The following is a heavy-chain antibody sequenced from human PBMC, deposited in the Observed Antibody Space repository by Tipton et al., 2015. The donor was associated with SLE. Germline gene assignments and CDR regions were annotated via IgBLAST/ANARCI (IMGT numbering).Heavy chain of an antibody. CDR2: IYHSGST. CDR3: ARDESGSYDY. V-gene: IGHV4-39*07. Sequence: TLSLTCTVSGGSISSSSYYWGWIRQPPGKGLEWIGSIYHSGSTYYNPSLKSRVTISVDTSKNQFSLKLSSVTAADTAVYYCARDESGSYDYWGQGTLVTVSS. J-gene: IGHJ4*02. D-gene: IGHD1-26*01. CDR1: GGSISSSSYY.